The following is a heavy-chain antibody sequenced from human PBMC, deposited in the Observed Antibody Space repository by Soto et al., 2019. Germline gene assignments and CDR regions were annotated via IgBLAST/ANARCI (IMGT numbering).Heavy chain of an antibody. Sequence: QVQLVQSGAEVKKPGASVKVSCKGSGFTFSNYGFNWVRQAPGQGLEWVGWVSAYNGYTKSAQNFQDRLIMTTDTATNTAYMELRGLRPDDTALYYCDRGTSIAVPEGRWGQGTLGTVSS. D-gene: IGHD6-19*01. V-gene: IGHV1-18*01. CDR2: VSAYNGYT. CDR1: GFTFSNYG. J-gene: IGHJ4*02. CDR3: DRGTSIAVPEGR.